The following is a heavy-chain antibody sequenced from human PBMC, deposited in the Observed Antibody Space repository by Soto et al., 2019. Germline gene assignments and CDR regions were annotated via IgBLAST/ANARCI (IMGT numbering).Heavy chain of an antibody. V-gene: IGHV1-69*06. CDR2: TIPIFGTA. D-gene: IGHD3-3*01. Sequence: SVKVSCKASGGTFSSYAISWVRQAPGQGLEWMGGTIPIFGTANYAQKFQGRVTITADKSTSTAYMELSSLRSEDTAVYYCASPLGGDYDFWSGPAAPFDYWGQGTLVTVSS. J-gene: IGHJ4*02. CDR3: ASPLGGDYDFWSGPAAPFDY. CDR1: GGTFSSYA.